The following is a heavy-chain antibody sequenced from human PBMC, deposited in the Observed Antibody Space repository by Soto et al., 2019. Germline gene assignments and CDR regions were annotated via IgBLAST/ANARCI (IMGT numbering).Heavy chain of an antibody. CDR2: IKEDGSEK. Sequence: GGSLRLSCAASGFTFSRHWMTWVRQAPGKGPEWVANIKEDGSEKYYVDSVKGRFTISRDNAKNSVYLQMNSLRAEDTAVYYCAKDSSDCDFWSGPPGMAVWGQGTTVTVSS. CDR1: GFTFSRHW. CDR3: AKDSSDCDFWSGPPGMAV. D-gene: IGHD3-3*01. V-gene: IGHV3-7*03. J-gene: IGHJ6*02.